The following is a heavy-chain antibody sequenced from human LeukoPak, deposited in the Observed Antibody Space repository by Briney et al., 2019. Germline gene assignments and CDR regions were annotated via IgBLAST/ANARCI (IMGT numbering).Heavy chain of an antibody. CDR2: INHSGST. CDR3: ARLAVPTAIRRGVDY. D-gene: IGHD2-2*02. J-gene: IGHJ4*02. V-gene: IGHV4-34*01. Sequence: ETLSLTCTVYGGSFSGYYWSWIRQSPGKGLEWIAEINHSGSTNSNPSLKSRVTISVDTSKNQFSLKLSSVTAADTAVYYCARLAVPTAIRRGVDYWGQGTLVTVSS. CDR1: GGSFSGYY.